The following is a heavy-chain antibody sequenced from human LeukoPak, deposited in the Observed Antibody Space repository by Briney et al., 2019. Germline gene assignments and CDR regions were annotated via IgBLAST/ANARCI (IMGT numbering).Heavy chain of an antibody. CDR1: DESDSISRYY. CDR3: ARLSWSGGYHDN. D-gene: IGHD6-13*01. V-gene: IGHV4-61*03. Sequence: SETLSLTCTVFDESDSISRYYWSWIRQPPGKGLEWVGHINYSGRTNYNITLKSRVTISLDTSKNHFSLKVTSMTAADTAVYYCARLSWSGGYHDNWGPGTLVTVSS. CDR2: INYSGRT. J-gene: IGHJ4*02.